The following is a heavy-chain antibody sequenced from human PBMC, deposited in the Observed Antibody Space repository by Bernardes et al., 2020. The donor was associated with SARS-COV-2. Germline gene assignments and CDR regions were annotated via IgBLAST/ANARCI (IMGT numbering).Heavy chain of an antibody. V-gene: IGHV3-23*01. CDR1: GFTFSSNA. Sequence: GGSLRLSCAASGFTFSSNAMSWVRQAPGKGLEWVSAISGSGGSTYYADSVKGRFTTSRDNSKNTLYLQMNSLRAEDTAVYYCAKGPEYYYDSSGYYFDYWGQGTLVTVSS. CDR2: ISGSGGST. D-gene: IGHD3-22*01. CDR3: AKGPEYYYDSSGYYFDY. J-gene: IGHJ4*02.